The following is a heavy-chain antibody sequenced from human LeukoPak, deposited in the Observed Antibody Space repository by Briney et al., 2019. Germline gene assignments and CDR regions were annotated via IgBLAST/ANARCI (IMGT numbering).Heavy chain of an antibody. D-gene: IGHD4-17*01. CDR3: AGLATVTPLDY. V-gene: IGHV1-69*04. CDR1: GGTFSSYA. Sequence: ASVKVSCKASGGTFSSYAISWVRQAPGQGLEWMGRITPILGIANYAQKFQGRVTITADKSTSTAYMELSSLRSEDTAVYYCAGLATVTPLDYWGQGTLVTVSS. CDR2: ITPILGIA. J-gene: IGHJ4*02.